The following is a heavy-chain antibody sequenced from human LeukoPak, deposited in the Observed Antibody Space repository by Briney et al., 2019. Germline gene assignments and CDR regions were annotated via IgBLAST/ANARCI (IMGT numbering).Heavy chain of an antibody. CDR3: AKDFRIGYSAHFDY. Sequence: GGSLRLSCVGSGFTFRSHAMSWVRQAPEKGLEFVSGIYENGGTTYYADSVKGRFSISRDNSKNTLYLQMDSLRGGDTAVYYCAKDFRIGYSAHFDYWGQGALVTVS. V-gene: IGHV3-23*01. D-gene: IGHD2-21*01. CDR1: GFTFRSHA. J-gene: IGHJ4*02. CDR2: IYENGGTT.